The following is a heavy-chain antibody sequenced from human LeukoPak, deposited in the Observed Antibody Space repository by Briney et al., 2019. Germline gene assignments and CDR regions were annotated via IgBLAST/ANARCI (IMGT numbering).Heavy chain of an antibody. CDR2: ISYDGRDQ. J-gene: IGHJ4*02. V-gene: IGHV3-30-3*01. CDR3: ARIGLGVSFGSGFDY. D-gene: IGHD3-10*01. Sequence: GGSLRLSCAASGFTFSSYAMHWVRQAPGKGGLEWVTMISYDGRDQYYADSVKGRFTIPRDDSKNTLFLQMNSLRVEDTAMYHCARIGLGVSFGSGFDYWGQGTLVTVTS. CDR1: GFTFSSYA.